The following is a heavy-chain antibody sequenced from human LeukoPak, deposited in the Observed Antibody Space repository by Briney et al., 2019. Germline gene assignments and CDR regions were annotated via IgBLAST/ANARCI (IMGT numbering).Heavy chain of an antibody. CDR2: IYPGDSDN. Sequence: GESLKTSFKGSGYSFTTYWIGWVPQIPGKGLEWMGIIYPGDSDNRYSPSFQGQVTISADKPISTAYLQWSSLKASDTAMYYCARRGVGATLPGYWGEGTLVTVSS. D-gene: IGHD1-26*01. CDR1: GYSFTTYW. CDR3: ARRGVGATLPGY. V-gene: IGHV5-51*01. J-gene: IGHJ4*02.